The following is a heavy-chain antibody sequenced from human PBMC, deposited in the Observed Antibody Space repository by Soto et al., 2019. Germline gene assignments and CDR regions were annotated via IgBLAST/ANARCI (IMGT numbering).Heavy chain of an antibody. CDR1: GFSFSDFY. Sequence: GGSLRLSCAASGFSFSDFYMVWIRQAPGKGLEWISYIHRSGSPIYYADSVKGRFTISRDDAKTSLYLQMNSLGAEDTAVYYCAKLFYNWNSWVDSWGQGTLVTVSS. CDR3: AKLFYNWNSWVDS. D-gene: IGHD1-20*01. V-gene: IGHV3-11*01. CDR2: IHRSGSPI. J-gene: IGHJ4*02.